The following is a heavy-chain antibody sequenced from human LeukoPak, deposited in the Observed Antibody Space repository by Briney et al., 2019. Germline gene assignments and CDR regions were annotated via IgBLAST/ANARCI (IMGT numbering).Heavy chain of an antibody. Sequence: GGSLRLSCAASGFTFNRHAMYWVRQTPGKGLEWVSFIRYDGDVKYYADSVRGRFTISRDNAKNSLYLQMNSLRAEDTAVYYCARGSYFDYWGQGTLVTVSS. V-gene: IGHV3-33*07. J-gene: IGHJ4*02. CDR1: GFTFNRHA. CDR2: IRYDGDVK. CDR3: ARGSYFDY. D-gene: IGHD3-10*01.